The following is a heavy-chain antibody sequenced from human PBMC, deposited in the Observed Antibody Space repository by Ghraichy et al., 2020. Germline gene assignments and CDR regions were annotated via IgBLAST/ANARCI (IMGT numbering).Heavy chain of an antibody. CDR1: GDSIRSVGYS. J-gene: IGHJ5*02. Sequence: SETLTLTCAVSGDSIRSVGYSWNWIRRPAGKGLEWIGYIHHSGITLYNPSLKSRVSVSVEGSQNQFSLRLTSVTAADTAVYYCARGALSSTVVVPAPIKWFDPWGQGTLVTVSS. CDR2: IHHSGIT. CDR3: ARGALSSTVVVPAPIKWFDP. V-gene: IGHV4-30-2*01. D-gene: IGHD2-2*01.